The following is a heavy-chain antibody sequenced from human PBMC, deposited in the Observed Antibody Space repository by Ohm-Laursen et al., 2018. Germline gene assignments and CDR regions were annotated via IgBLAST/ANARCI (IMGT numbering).Heavy chain of an antibody. CDR1: GGSFSGYY. Sequence: TLSLTCAVYGGSFSGYYWSWIRQPPGKGLEWIGEINHSGSTNYNPSLKSRVTISVDTSKNQFSLKLSSVTAADTAVYYCASPIVVVVAATGPYGMDVWGQGTTVTVSS. J-gene: IGHJ6*02. D-gene: IGHD2-15*01. V-gene: IGHV4-34*01. CDR3: ASPIVVVVAATGPYGMDV. CDR2: INHSGST.